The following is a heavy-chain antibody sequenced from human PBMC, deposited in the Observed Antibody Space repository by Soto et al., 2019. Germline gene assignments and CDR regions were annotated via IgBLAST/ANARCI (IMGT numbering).Heavy chain of an antibody. J-gene: IGHJ5*02. Sequence: QVQLLQWGTGALKPSETLSLTCTVHGGSLGGYYWNWIRQSPGKALEGIGAVSHVDATNYNPSLKGRATIFLDTPQKQFSLKLTSLTAADTAVYYCARAYLTGTTPPYNWFDRWGQGALVTVSS. CDR3: ARAYLTGTTPPYNWFDR. D-gene: IGHD1-7*01. CDR1: GGSLGGYY. CDR2: VSHVDAT. V-gene: IGHV4-34*01.